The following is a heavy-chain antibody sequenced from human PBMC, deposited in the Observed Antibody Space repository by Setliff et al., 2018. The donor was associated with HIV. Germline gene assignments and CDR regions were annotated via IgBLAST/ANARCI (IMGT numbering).Heavy chain of an antibody. CDR1: GFTLSNYG. CDR2: LSGAGGST. V-gene: IGHV3-23*01. J-gene: IGHJ4*02. CDR3: AKAVGLQWFGGYFDH. Sequence: GGSLRLSCAASGFTLSNYGMSWVRQAPGKGLEWVSALSGAGGSTYYADSVKGRFTISRDNYKNTLYLQMNSLRAEDTAVYYWAKAVGLQWFGGYFDHWGQGTPVTVSS. D-gene: IGHD3-10*01.